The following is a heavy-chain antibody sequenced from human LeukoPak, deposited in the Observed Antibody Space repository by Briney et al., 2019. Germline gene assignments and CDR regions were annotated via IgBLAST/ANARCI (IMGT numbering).Heavy chain of an antibody. CDR2: IYYSGST. D-gene: IGHD6-19*01. CDR1: GGSISSYY. V-gene: IGHV4-59*08. J-gene: IGHJ4*02. Sequence: PSETLSLTCTVSGGSISSYYWSWIRQPPGKGLEWIGYIYYSGSTNYNPSLKSRVTISVDTCKNQFSLKLSSVTAADTAVYYCARRKAVGIFDYWGQGTLVTVSS. CDR3: ARRKAVGIFDY.